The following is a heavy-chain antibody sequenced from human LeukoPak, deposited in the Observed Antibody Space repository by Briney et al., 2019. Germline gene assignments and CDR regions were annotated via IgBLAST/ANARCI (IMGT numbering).Heavy chain of an antibody. CDR1: RFTFSRYG. J-gene: IGHJ4*02. D-gene: IGHD3-22*01. CDR2: IRFDGNKK. V-gene: IGHV3-30*02. CDR3: ARVVATGYYYYFDY. Sequence: GGSLRLSCAASRFTFSRYGMHWVRQAPGKGLEWVAFIRFDGNKKYYADSVKGRFTISRDNSKNTLNLQMNSLRAEDTAVYYCARVVATGYYYYFDYWGQGTLVTVSS.